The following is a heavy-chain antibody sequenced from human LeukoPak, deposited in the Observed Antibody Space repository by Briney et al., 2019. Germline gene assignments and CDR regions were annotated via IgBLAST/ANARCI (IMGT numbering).Heavy chain of an antibody. CDR2: ISGSGVST. J-gene: IGHJ4*02. CDR3: AKDGYSSGQGGYYFDY. CDR1: GFTFSSYA. Sequence: PGGSLRLSCAASGFTFSSYAMSWVRQAPGKGLEWVSGISGSGVSTYYADSVKGRFTISRDNSKNTLYLQMNSLRAEDTAVYYCAKDGYSSGQGGYYFDYWGQGTLVTVSS. V-gene: IGHV3-23*01. D-gene: IGHD6-19*01.